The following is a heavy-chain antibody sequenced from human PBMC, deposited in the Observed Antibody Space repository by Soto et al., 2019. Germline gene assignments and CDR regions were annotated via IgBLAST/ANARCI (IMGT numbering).Heavy chain of an antibody. CDR2: ISYDGSNK. CDR3: AKDHSDRIVGATFDY. D-gene: IGHD1-26*01. CDR1: GFTFSSYG. Sequence: PGGSLRLSCAASGFTFSSYGMHWVRQAPGKGLEWVAVISYDGSNKYYADSVKGRFTISRDNSKNTLYLQMNSLRAEDTAVYYCAKDHSDRIVGATFDYWGQGTLVTVSS. J-gene: IGHJ4*02. V-gene: IGHV3-30*18.